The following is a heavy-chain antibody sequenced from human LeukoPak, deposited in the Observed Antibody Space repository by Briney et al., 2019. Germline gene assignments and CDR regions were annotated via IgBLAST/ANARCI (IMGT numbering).Heavy chain of an antibody. Sequence: GGSLRLSCAASGFTFSSYGMHWVRQAPGKGLEWVAVISYDGSNKYYADSVKGRFTISRDNSKNTLYLRMNSLRAEDTAVYYCAKDSRSCPFDYWGQGTLVTVSS. J-gene: IGHJ4*02. CDR2: ISYDGSNK. D-gene: IGHD1-26*01. CDR3: AKDSRSCPFDY. V-gene: IGHV3-30*18. CDR1: GFTFSSYG.